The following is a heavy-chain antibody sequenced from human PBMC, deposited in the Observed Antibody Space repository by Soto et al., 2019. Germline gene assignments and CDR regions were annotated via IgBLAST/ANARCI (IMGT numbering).Heavy chain of an antibody. J-gene: IGHJ6*02. CDR2: ISSSSSYI. CDR1: GFTFSSYS. CDR3: ARSGPSGSYYNYYYYGMDV. V-gene: IGHV3-21*01. Sequence: GSLRLSCAASGFTFSSYSMNWVRQAPGKGLEWVSSISSSSSYIYYADSVKGRFTISRDNAKNSLYLQMNSLRAEDTAVYYCARSGPSGSYYNYYYYGMDVWGQGTTVTVSS. D-gene: IGHD1-26*01.